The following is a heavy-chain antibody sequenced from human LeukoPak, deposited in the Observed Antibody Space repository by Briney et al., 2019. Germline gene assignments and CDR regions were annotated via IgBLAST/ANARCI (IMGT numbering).Heavy chain of an antibody. D-gene: IGHD3-16*01. V-gene: IGHV3-21*01. J-gene: IGHJ4*02. CDR1: GFTFSSYS. Sequence: GGSLRLSCAASGFTFSSYSMNWVRQAPGKGLEWVSSISSSSSYIYYADSVKGRFTISRDNAKNSLYLQMNSLRAEDTAVYYCARAYDYVGGSESTIDYWGQGTLVTVSS. CDR2: ISSSSSYI. CDR3: ARAYDYVGGSESTIDY.